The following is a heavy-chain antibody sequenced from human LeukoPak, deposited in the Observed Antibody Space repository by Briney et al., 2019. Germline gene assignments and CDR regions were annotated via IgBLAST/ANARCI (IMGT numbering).Heavy chain of an antibody. Sequence: SETLSLTCAVSGGSISSGGYSWSWIRQPPGKGLEWIGYIYHSGSTYYNPSLKSRVTISVDRSKNQFSLKLSSVTAADTAVYYCARVGNDCSSTSCYDDSNWFDPWGQGTLVTVS. V-gene: IGHV4-30-2*01. CDR2: IYHSGST. CDR3: ARVGNDCSSTSCYDDSNWFDP. CDR1: GGSISSGGYS. J-gene: IGHJ5*02. D-gene: IGHD2-2*01.